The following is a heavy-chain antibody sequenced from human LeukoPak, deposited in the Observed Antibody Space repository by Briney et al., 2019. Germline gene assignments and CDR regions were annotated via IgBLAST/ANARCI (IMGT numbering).Heavy chain of an antibody. CDR2: ISYDGSNK. CDR1: GFTFSSYA. J-gene: IGHJ4*02. V-gene: IGHV3-30*01. CDR3: ARALTARGYSSSLDY. Sequence: PGGSLRLSCAASGFTFSSYAMHWVRQAPGKGLEWVAVISYDGSNKYYADSVKGRFTISRDNSKNTLYLQMNSLRAEDTAVYYCARALTARGYSSSLDYWGQGTLVTVSS. D-gene: IGHD6-6*01.